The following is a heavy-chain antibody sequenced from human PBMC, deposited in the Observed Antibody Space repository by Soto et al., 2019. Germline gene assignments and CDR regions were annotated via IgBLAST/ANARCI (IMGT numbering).Heavy chain of an antibody. J-gene: IGHJ6*02. Sequence: GGSLRLSCAASGFTFSSYAMHWVRQAPGKGLEWVAVISYDGSNKYYADSVKGRFTISRDNSKNTLYLQMNSLRAEDTAVYYCAREALNYYYGMDVWGQGTTVTVS. CDR3: AREALNYYYGMDV. CDR1: GFTFSSYA. CDR2: ISYDGSNK. V-gene: IGHV3-30-3*01. D-gene: IGHD3-9*01.